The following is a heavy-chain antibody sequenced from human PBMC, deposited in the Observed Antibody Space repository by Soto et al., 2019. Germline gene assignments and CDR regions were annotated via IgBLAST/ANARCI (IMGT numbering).Heavy chain of an antibody. CDR1: GGSISSGDYY. Sequence: QVQLQESGPGLVKPSQTLSLTCTVSGGSISSGDYYWSWIRQPPGKGLEWIGYIYYSGSTYYNPSLKSRVPISVDPSQNQFSLKLNSVAAADTAVYSCAIYTAMEPTFDYWGQGTLVTVSS. CDR3: AIYTAMEPTFDY. V-gene: IGHV4-30-4*01. CDR2: IYYSGST. J-gene: IGHJ4*02. D-gene: IGHD5-18*01.